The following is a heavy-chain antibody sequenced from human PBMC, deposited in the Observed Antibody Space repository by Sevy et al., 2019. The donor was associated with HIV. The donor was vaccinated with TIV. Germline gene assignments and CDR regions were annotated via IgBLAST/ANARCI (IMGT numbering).Heavy chain of an antibody. CDR3: AREGCTKPHDY. Sequence: GGSLRPSCAASGFTFSKYSMSWVRQPPGKGLECVSTLSFGCGEINYADSVKGRFTISRDNSKSSVYLQMNNLRPEDTAVYYCAREGCTKPHDYWGQGTLVTVSS. D-gene: IGHD2-8*01. CDR1: GFTFSKYS. CDR2: LSFGCGEI. J-gene: IGHJ4*02. V-gene: IGHV3-23*01.